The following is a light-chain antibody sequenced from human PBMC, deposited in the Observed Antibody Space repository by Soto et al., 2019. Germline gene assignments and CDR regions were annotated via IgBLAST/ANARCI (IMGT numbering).Light chain of an antibody. CDR1: QSVSSSY. V-gene: IGKV3-20*01. CDR2: GAS. Sequence: EIVLTQSPGTLSLTPGERATLSCRASQSVSSSYLAWYQQKPGQAPRLLISGASSRATGIPDRFSGSGSGTDFTLTISRLEPEDFAVYYCQQYGSSPETFGQGTKLEIK. J-gene: IGKJ2*01. CDR3: QQYGSSPET.